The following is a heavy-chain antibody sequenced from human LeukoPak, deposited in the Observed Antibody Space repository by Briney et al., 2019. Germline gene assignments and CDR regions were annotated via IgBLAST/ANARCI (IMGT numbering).Heavy chain of an antibody. CDR2: ISWNSGSI. CDR3: AKATTTTSYMDV. J-gene: IGHJ6*03. V-gene: IGHV3-9*03. D-gene: IGHD1-14*01. Sequence: GGSLRPSCAASGFTFDDYAMHWVRQAPGKGLEWVSGISWNSGSIGYADSVKGRFTISRDNAKNSLYLQMNSLRAEDMALYYRAKATTTTSYMDVWGKGTTVTVSS. CDR1: GFTFDDYA.